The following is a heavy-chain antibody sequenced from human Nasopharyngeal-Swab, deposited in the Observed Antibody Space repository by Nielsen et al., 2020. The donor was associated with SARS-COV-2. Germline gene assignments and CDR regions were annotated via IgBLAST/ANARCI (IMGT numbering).Heavy chain of an antibody. CDR2: IKNKVYSHTT. J-gene: IGHJ5*02. CDR1: GFIFSDYL. V-gene: IGHV3-72*01. D-gene: IGHD6-13*01. CDR3: ALIRGAAGS. Sequence: GGSLRLSCAASGFIFSDYLIDWVRQAPGRGLEWVGRIKNKVYSHTTEYAASVTGRYTISRDDAKNSAFLQMNSLKIEDTAVYYCALIRGAAGSWGQGTLVTVHS.